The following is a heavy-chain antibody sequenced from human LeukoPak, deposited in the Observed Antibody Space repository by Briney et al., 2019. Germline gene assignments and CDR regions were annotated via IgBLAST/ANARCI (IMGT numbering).Heavy chain of an antibody. J-gene: IGHJ4*02. CDR3: AREWGEYSSSSLRFDY. D-gene: IGHD6-6*01. CDR2: INTDGSST. V-gene: IGHV3-74*01. CDR1: GFTFSSYW. Sequence: GGSLRLSCAASGFTFSSYWMHWVRHAPGKGLVWVSRINTDGSSTSYADSVKGRFTISRDNAKNTLYLQMNSLRAEDTAVYYCAREWGEYSSSSLRFDYWGQGTLVSVSS.